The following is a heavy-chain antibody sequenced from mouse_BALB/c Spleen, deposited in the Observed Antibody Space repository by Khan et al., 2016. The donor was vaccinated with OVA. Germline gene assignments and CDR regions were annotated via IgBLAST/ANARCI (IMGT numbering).Heavy chain of an antibody. CDR1: GYTFSSYW. V-gene: IGHV1-9*01. D-gene: IGHD2-3*01. J-gene: IGHJ3*01. CDR3: ASGGGYYPY. CDR2: IFPGSGST. Sequence: QVQLKQSGAELMKPGASVKISCKATGYTFSSYWIEWVKQRPGHGLEWIGEIFPGSGSTNYNEKFKGKATFTADTSSNTAYMQLSSLTSEDSAVYYSASGGGYYPYWGQGTLVTVSA.